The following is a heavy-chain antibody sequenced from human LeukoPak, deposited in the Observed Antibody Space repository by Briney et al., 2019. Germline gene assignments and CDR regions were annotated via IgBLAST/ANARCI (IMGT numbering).Heavy chain of an antibody. D-gene: IGHD6-19*01. CDR3: ARRGSGWYYFDY. J-gene: IGHJ4*02. CDR2: IYYSGST. CDR1: GFSFSNAW. V-gene: IGHV4-39*01. Sequence: PGGSLRLSCAASGFSFSNAWMSWVRQAPGKGLEWIGSIYYSGSTYYNPSLKSRVTISVDTSKNQFSLKLSSVTAADTAVYYCARRGSGWYYFDYWGQGTLVTVSS.